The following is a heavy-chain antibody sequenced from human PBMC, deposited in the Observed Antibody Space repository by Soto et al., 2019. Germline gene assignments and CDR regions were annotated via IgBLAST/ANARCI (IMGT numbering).Heavy chain of an antibody. Sequence: QMEQSGAEVRKPGSSVKVSCKPSGGSLTSYPMAWVRQAPGQGFEWMGGIIPIHGTTEYAQKFQGRVTITADESTNRATLELTGLTSEDTAGSYCARGSGLVSWGQGTLVTVSS. CDR2: IIPIHGTT. CDR1: GGSLTSYP. CDR3: ARGSGLVS. D-gene: IGHD3-10*01. J-gene: IGHJ4*02. V-gene: IGHV1-69*01.